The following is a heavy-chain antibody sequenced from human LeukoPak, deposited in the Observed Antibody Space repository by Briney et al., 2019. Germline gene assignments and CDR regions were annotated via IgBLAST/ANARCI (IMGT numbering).Heavy chain of an antibody. Sequence: SETLSLTCAVYGGSFSGYYWSWIRQPPGKGLEWIGEINHSGSTNYNPSLKSRVTISVDTSKNQFSLKLSSVTAADTAVYYCARTYCSGGSCYHTSAFDPWGQGTLVTVSS. CDR1: GGSFSGYY. V-gene: IGHV4-34*01. J-gene: IGHJ5*02. D-gene: IGHD2-15*01. CDR3: ARTYCSGGSCYHTSAFDP. CDR2: INHSGST.